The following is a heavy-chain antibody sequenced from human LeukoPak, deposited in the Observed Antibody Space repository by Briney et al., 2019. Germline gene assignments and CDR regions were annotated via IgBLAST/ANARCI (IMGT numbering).Heavy chain of an antibody. CDR1: GDSITTYY. Sequence: SETLSLTCTVSGDSITTYYWSWIRQPPGKGLEWIAYIYYTGNTNYNPSLKSRVTISVDTSKNQISLKLSSVTAADTAVYYCATAPHTYYFDYWGQGTLVTVSS. V-gene: IGHV4-59*01. CDR3: ATAPHTYYFDY. J-gene: IGHJ4*02. CDR2: IYYTGNT.